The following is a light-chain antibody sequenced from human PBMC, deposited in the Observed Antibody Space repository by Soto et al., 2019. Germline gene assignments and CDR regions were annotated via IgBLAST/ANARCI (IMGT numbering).Light chain of an antibody. J-gene: IGKJ2*01. CDR3: QQTYSSPYT. CDR2: GAS. Sequence: DIPMTQSPSSLSASVGDRVTITCRASQSISSYLNWYQQKPGKAPKLLIYGASSLRSGVPSRFSGSGSGTDFTLTISSLQPEDFATYYCQQTYSSPYTFGQGTKLEIK. CDR1: QSISSY. V-gene: IGKV1-39*01.